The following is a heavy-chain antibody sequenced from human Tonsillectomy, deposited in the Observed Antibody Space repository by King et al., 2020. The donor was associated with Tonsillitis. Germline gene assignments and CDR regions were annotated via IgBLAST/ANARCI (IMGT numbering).Heavy chain of an antibody. CDR2: MNPKSGTT. J-gene: IGHJ4*02. Sequence: VQLVESGAEVKKPGASVKVSCRASGYTFSTYDLNWVRQATGQGLEWMGWMNPKSGTTGYAQKFQGRVTMTRNTSISTAYMELSSLRSEDTAVDYCARALPGASDSADFWGPGTLLTVSS. D-gene: IGHD2-21*02. CDR1: GYTFSTYD. CDR3: ARALPGASDSADF. V-gene: IGHV1-8*01.